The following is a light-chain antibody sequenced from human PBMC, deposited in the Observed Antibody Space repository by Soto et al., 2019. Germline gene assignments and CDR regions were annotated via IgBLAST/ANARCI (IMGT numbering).Light chain of an antibody. CDR3: QQYGSSPPYT. V-gene: IGKV3-20*01. CDR1: QSVSNNY. CDR2: GSS. Sequence: EVVLTQSPGTLSLSPGERATLSCRASQSVSNNYFAWYQQKPGQAPRLLIFGSSDRATGIPDRFSGSGSGTDFTLTISRLEHEDCAVYYCQQYGSSPPYTFGQGTKLEIK. J-gene: IGKJ2*01.